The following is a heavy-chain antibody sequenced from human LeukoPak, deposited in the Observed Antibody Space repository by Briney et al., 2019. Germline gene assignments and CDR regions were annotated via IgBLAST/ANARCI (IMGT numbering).Heavy chain of an antibody. D-gene: IGHD3-10*01. CDR1: GYTFTSYG. CDR3: ARDRFTMVREIIPGY. Sequence: ASVKVSCKASGYTFTSYGISWVRQAPGQGLEWMGWISAYNGNTNYAQKLQGRVTMTRDTSTSTVYMELSSLRSEDTAVYYCARDRFTMVREIIPGYWGQGTLVTVSS. J-gene: IGHJ4*02. V-gene: IGHV1-18*01. CDR2: ISAYNGNT.